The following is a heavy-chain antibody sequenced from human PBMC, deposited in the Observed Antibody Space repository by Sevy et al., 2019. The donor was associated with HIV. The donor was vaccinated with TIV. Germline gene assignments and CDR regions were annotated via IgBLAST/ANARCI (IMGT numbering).Heavy chain of an antibody. CDR3: AVTKDYYDSSGYTFDY. CDR1: GYTLTQFS. Sequence: ASVKVSCKVSGYTLTQFSMHWVRQAPGKGLEWMATFDPEDDETIYAQRLQGRVTMTEDTSTDTAYMELSSLRSDDTAVYYCAVTKDYYDSSGYTFDYWGQGSLVTVSS. D-gene: IGHD3-22*01. V-gene: IGHV1-24*01. J-gene: IGHJ4*02. CDR2: FDPEDDET.